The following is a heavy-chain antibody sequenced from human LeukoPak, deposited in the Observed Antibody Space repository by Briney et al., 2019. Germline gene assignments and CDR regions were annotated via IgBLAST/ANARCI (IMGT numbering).Heavy chain of an antibody. J-gene: IGHJ4*02. CDR2: ISSHSRYI. D-gene: IGHD5-24*01. V-gene: IGHV3-21*01. CDR3: ARGDGYGDY. Sequence: GGSLRLSCAASGFTFSSYSMNWVRQSPGKGLGWVLSISSHSRYIFYADSVKGLFSNARDNAKNALYLRMNRLRAEDTAVYYCARGDGYGDYWRQGTLVTVSS. CDR1: GFTFSSYS.